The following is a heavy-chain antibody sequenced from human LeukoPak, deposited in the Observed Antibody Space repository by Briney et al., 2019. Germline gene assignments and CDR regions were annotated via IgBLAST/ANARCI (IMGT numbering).Heavy chain of an antibody. CDR3: ARTYYYDSSGYHPFDY. V-gene: IGHV3-33*01. J-gene: IGHJ4*02. D-gene: IGHD3-22*01. CDR2: IWYDGSNK. CDR1: GFTFSSYG. Sequence: GGSLRLSCAASGFTFSSYGMHWVRQAPGKGLEWVAVIWYDGSNKYYADSVKGRFTISRDNSKNTLYLQMNNLRAEDTAVYYCARTYYYDSSGYHPFDYWGQGTLVTVSS.